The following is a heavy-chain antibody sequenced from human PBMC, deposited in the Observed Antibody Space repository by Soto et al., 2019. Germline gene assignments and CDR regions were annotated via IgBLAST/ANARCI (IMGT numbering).Heavy chain of an antibody. V-gene: IGHV1-8*01. CDR1: GYTFTSYD. J-gene: IGHJ6*02. Sequence: QAQLVQAGAEVKKPGASVKVSCKASGYTFTSYDINWVRQAPGQGLEWLGWMDPNSGSTGYAQNFQGRVTMTRNISINTANMELSSLRSEDTAVYSCARERKFDFWRKSLDVCGQGSTVTVSS. CDR2: MDPNSGST. D-gene: IGHD3-3*01. CDR3: ARERKFDFWRKSLDV.